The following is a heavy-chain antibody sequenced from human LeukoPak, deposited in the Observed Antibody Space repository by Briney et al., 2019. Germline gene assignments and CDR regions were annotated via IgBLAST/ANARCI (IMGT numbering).Heavy chain of an antibody. D-gene: IGHD3-10*01. J-gene: IGHJ4*02. CDR2: ISGGGGST. Sequence: GGSLRLSCAASGLTFSSYPMTWVRQAPGKGLEWVSAISGGGGSTHYADSVKGRFTISRDNSKNTLYLQMNSLRAEDTAVYFCAKGACFSGSYGFAFDYWGQGTLVTVSS. CDR3: AKGACFSGSYGFAFDY. V-gene: IGHV3-23*01. CDR1: GLTFSSYP.